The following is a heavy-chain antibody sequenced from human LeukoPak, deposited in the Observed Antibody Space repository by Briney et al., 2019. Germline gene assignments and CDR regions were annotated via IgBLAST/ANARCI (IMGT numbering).Heavy chain of an antibody. CDR1: GGTFSSYA. Sequence: ASVKVSCKASGGTFSSYAISWVRQAPGQGLEWMGGIIPIFGTANYAQKFQGRVTITADEFTSTAYMELSSLRSEDTAVYYCARGVWSDAFDIWGQGTMVTVSS. CDR2: IIPIFGTA. CDR3: ARGVWSDAFDI. V-gene: IGHV1-69*13. J-gene: IGHJ3*02. D-gene: IGHD3-3*01.